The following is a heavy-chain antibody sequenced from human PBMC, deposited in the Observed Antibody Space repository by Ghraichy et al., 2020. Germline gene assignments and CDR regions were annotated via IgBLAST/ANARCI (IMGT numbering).Heavy chain of an antibody. CDR3: AKEVWDASGSSGRFDP. Sequence: GGSLRLSCAASGFTFSTSAMSWVRQAPGKGLEWVSAITSGDNTFYAHSVRGRFTISRDTSKNTVYLQMNSLRVDDTAIYYCAKEVWDASGSSGRFDPWGQGTLVTVSS. CDR2: ITSGDNT. V-gene: IGHV3-23*01. J-gene: IGHJ5*02. CDR1: GFTFSTSA. D-gene: IGHD3-10*01.